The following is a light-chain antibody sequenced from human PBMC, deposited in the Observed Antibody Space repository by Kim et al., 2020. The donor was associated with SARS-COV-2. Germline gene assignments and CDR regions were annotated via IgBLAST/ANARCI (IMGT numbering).Light chain of an antibody. Sequence: VSPGQTARITGSGDALPRKQTYWYQQKSGQAPLLLIYKDSERPSGIPGRFSGSSSGTTVTLTISGVQAEDDADYYCQSADGSGTYVFGTGTKVTVL. J-gene: IGLJ1*01. V-gene: IGLV3-25*03. CDR1: ALPRKQ. CDR2: KDS. CDR3: QSADGSGTYV.